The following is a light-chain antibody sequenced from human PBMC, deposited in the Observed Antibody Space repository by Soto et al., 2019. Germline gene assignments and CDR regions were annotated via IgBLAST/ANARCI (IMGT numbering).Light chain of an antibody. CDR2: EVS. Sequence: QSALTQPASVSGSPGQSITISCTGTSSDVGSYNYVSWYQQHPGKAPKVMIYEVSNRPSGVSNRFSGSKSGNTASLTISGLQAEDEADYYCSLDTSSSTVFGGGTKLTVL. CDR3: SLDTSSSTV. J-gene: IGLJ3*02. V-gene: IGLV2-14*01. CDR1: SSDVGSYNY.